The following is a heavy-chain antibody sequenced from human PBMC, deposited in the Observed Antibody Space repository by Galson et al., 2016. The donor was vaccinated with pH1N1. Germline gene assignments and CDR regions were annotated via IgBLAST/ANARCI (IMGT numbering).Heavy chain of an antibody. CDR3: ARTGAPWDSYYYYYAMDV. Sequence: SLRLSCAASGFTFDDYVMNWVRQAPGKGLEWVSGISWNSGIIGYADSVKGRFTISRDNAKNSLYLQMNSLRAEDTAVYYCARTGAPWDSYYYYYAMDVWGQGTTVTVSS. J-gene: IGHJ6*02. V-gene: IGHV3-9*01. D-gene: IGHD1-1*01. CDR2: ISWNSGII. CDR1: GFTFDDYV.